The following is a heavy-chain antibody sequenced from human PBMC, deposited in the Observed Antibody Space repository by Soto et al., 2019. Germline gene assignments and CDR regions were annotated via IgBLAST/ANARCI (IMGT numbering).Heavy chain of an antibody. D-gene: IGHD2-21*02. V-gene: IGHV3-7*04. CDR2: RKHDGSEK. CDR1: GFIFTRYW. Sequence: EVQLVESGGGLVQPGGSLRLSCAASGFIFTRYWMTWVRQAPGKGLEWVANRKHDGSEKYYVDSVKGRFAISRDNAQNSVYLQLNSLRAEDTAVYYGGRDLGTCGGDCSLDYWGQGTLVTVSS. CDR3: GRDLGTCGGDCSLDY. J-gene: IGHJ4*02.